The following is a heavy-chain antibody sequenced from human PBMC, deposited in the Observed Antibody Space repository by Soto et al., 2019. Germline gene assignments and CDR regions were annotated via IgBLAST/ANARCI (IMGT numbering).Heavy chain of an antibody. CDR1: GGSIRSYY. D-gene: IGHD2-15*01. J-gene: IGHJ6*03. Sequence: KTSETLSLTCTVSGGSIRSYYWSWIRQPPGKGLEWIGFIYYSGSTNYNPSLKSRVTISVDTSKNQFSLNLSSVTAADTAVYYCARHGRYFYYLAVWGKGTTVTVSS. CDR3: ARHGRYFYYLAV. CDR2: IYYSGST. V-gene: IGHV4-59*08.